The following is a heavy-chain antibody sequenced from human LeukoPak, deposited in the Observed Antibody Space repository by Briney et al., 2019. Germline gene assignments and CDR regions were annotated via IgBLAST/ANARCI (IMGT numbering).Heavy chain of an antibody. J-gene: IGHJ4*02. CDR2: IRSKAYGGTT. D-gene: IGHD5-12*01. Sequence: GGSLRLSCTASGFTFGDYAMSWVRQAPWKGLEWVGFIRSKAYGGTTEYAASVKGRFTISRDDSKSIAYLQMNSLKTEDTAVYYCTIVATICYWGQGTLVTVSS. V-gene: IGHV3-49*04. CDR1: GFTFGDYA. CDR3: TIVATICY.